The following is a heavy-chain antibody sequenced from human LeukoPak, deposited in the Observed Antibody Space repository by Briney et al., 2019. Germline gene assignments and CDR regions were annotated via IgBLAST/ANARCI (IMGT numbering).Heavy chain of an antibody. CDR3: VGEIAAAGSIDY. CDR2: ITRSSNYM. V-gene: IGHV3-21*01. CDR1: GFTFSSYS. J-gene: IGHJ4*02. D-gene: IGHD6-13*01. Sequence: PGGSLRLSCVASGFTFSSYSMNWVRQAPGKGLEWVSSITRSSNYMYYADSVKGRFTISRDNAKNSLYLQMNSLRAEDTAVYYCVGEIAAAGSIDYWGQGTLVTVSS.